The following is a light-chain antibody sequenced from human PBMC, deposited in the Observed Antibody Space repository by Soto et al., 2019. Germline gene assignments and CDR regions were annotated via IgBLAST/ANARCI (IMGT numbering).Light chain of an antibody. CDR1: QSISSW. J-gene: IGKJ2*01. Sequence: DIQMTQSPSTLSASVGDRVTITCRASQSISSWLAWYQQKPGKAPKLLIYKASSLESGVPSRFSGSGSGTEFTLTISNLQPDDFATYYCQQYNSYPYTFGQGTKVDIK. CDR3: QQYNSYPYT. CDR2: KAS. V-gene: IGKV1-5*03.